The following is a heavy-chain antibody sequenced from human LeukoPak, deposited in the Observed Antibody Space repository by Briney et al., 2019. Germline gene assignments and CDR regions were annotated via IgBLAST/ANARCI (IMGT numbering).Heavy chain of an antibody. CDR3: ARDRRGLDP. D-gene: IGHD3-10*01. J-gene: IGHJ5*02. CDR2: ISATGSTT. CDR1: GLTFSTYA. Sequence: GGSLRLSCTASGLTFSTYALSWVRQTPGKGLEWLSVISATGSTTYYADSVRGRFTISRDNSKNTLYLQINSLRVEDTAVYYCARDRRGLDPWGRGTLVTVSS. V-gene: IGHV3-23*01.